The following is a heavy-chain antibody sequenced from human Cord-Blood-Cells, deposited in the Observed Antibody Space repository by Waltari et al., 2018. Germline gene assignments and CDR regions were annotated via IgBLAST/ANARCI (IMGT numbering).Heavy chain of an antibody. CDR2: IWYDGSNK. CDR1: GFPFSSCG. D-gene: IGHD3-10*01. Sequence: QVQLVASGGGVVQLGMSLMCPCAASGFPFSSCGIRWCRQAPGKGLEWVAVIWYDGSNKYYADSVKGRFTISRDNSKNTLYLQMNSLRAEDTAMYYCAKNMVRGVIINDWYFDLWGRGTLVTVSS. J-gene: IGHJ2*01. CDR3: AKNMVRGVIINDWYFDL. V-gene: IGHV3-30*18.